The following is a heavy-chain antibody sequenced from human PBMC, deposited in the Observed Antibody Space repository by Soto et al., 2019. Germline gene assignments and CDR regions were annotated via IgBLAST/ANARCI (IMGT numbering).Heavy chain of an antibody. CDR2: INANSGGT. CDR1: GYTFTGYF. J-gene: IGHJ4*02. CDR3: AAVGDYDILSGSPAYFDY. D-gene: IGHD3-9*01. Sequence: ASVKVSCKASGYTFTGYFIHWVRQAPGQGLEWMGWINANSGGTNYGQKFQGRVTMTRDTSISTAYLELSSLRSEDTAVYYCAAVGDYDILSGSPAYFDYWGQGTLVTVSS. V-gene: IGHV1-2*02.